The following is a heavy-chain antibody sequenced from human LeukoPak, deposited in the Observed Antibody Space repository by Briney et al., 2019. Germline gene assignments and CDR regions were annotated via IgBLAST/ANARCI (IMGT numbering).Heavy chain of an antibody. CDR2: INHSGST. J-gene: IGHJ4*02. CDR3: ARGRRWLRPHYFDY. D-gene: IGHD5-12*01. Sequence: SETLSLTCAVYGGSFSGYYWSWIRQPPGKGVGWIGEINHSGSTNYNPSLKSRVTISVDTSKNQFSLKLSSVTAADTAVYYCARGRRWLRPHYFDYWGQGTLVTVSS. V-gene: IGHV4-34*01. CDR1: GGSFSGYY.